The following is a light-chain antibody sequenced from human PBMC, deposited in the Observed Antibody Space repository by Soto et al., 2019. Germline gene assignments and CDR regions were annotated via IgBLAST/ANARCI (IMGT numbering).Light chain of an antibody. Sequence: QSVLTQPPSASGTPGQRVTISCSGRSSNIGSNTVNWYQQLPGTAPKLLIYSNSQRPSGVPDRFSGSKSGTSASLAIRGLQSADEADYYCCSYAGSSTVVFGGGTKLTVL. CDR3: CSYAGSSTVV. V-gene: IGLV1-44*01. J-gene: IGLJ2*01. CDR2: SNS. CDR1: SSNIGSNT.